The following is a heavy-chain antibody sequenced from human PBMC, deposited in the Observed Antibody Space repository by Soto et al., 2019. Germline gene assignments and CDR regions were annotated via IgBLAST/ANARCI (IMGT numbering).Heavy chain of an antibody. J-gene: IGHJ6*02. CDR3: ARLVVVPHCSGGSCYSYYYGMDV. V-gene: IGHV4-59*01. CDR2: IYYSGST. Sequence: QVQLQESGPGLVKPSETLSLTCTVSGGSISSYYWSWIRQPPGKGLEWIGYIYYSGSTNYNPSLKSRVTISVDTSKNQFSLKLSSVTAAHTAVYYCARLVVVPHCSGGSCYSYYYGMDVWGQGTTVTVSS. CDR1: GGSISSYY. D-gene: IGHD2-15*01.